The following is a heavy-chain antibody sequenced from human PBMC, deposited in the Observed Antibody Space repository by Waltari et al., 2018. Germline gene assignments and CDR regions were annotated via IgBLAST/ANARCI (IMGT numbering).Heavy chain of an antibody. Sequence: EVQLVESGGGLVQPGGSLRLSCAASGSTFSSDWMSWFRTAPGKGLEWVANIKQDGSEKYYVDSVKGRFTISRDNAKNSLYLQMNSLRAEDTAVYYCARGGRWLQGYFDYWGQGTLVTVSS. V-gene: IGHV3-7*03. J-gene: IGHJ4*02. D-gene: IGHD5-12*01. CDR3: ARGGRWLQGYFDY. CDR1: GSTFSSDW. CDR2: IKQDGSEK.